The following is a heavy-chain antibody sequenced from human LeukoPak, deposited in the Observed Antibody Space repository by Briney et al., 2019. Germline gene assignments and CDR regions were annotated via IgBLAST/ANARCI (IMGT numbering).Heavy chain of an antibody. CDR2: IRYDGSNK. CDR3: AKGSIAAAGTRIDY. V-gene: IGHV3-30*02. D-gene: IGHD6-13*01. CDR1: GFTFSSYG. Sequence: GGSLRLSCAASGFTFSSYGMHWVRQAPGKGLEWVAFIRYDGSNKYYADSVKGRFTISRDNSKNTLYLQMNSLRAEDTAVYYCAKGSIAAAGTRIDYWGQGTLVTVSS. J-gene: IGHJ4*02.